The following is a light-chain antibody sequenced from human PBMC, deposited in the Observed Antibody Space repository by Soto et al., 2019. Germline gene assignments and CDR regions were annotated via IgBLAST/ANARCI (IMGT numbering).Light chain of an antibody. CDR2: DAS. Sequence: AIRMTQSPSSLSSSTGDRVTITCRANQGISSALAWYQQKPGKAPKLLIYDASSLESGVPSRFSGSGSGTDFTLTISSLQPEDFATYYCQQFNNYPITFGQGTRLEIK. CDR1: QGISSA. J-gene: IGKJ5*01. CDR3: QQFNNYPIT. V-gene: IGKV1D-13*01.